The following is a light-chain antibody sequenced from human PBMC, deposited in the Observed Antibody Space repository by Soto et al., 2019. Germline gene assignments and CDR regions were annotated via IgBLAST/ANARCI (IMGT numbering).Light chain of an antibody. CDR3: SSYAGSSNV. CDR2: GNN. Sequence: QSALTQPPSVSGAPGQTVIISCSGSSSNLGAPYDVNWFRQLPGTVPRLLIYGNNNRPSGVPDRFSGSKSGNTASLTVSGLQAEDEADYYCSSYAGSSNVFGTGTKVTVL. J-gene: IGLJ1*01. CDR1: SSNLGAPYD. V-gene: IGLV1-40*01.